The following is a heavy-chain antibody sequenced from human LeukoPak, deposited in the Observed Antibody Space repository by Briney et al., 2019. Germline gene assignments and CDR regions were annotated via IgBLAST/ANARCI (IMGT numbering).Heavy chain of an antibody. D-gene: IGHD2-2*01. J-gene: IGHJ5*02. CDR2: ISYSGGST. Sequence: GGSLRLSCAASGFTFSSYAMGWVRQAPGKGLEWVSGISYSGGSTYYADSVKGRFTISRDNSKNTLYLQMNSLRAEDTAVYYCARGKYCSSSCFFMDYWFDPWGQGTLVTVSS. V-gene: IGHV3-23*01. CDR3: ARGKYCSSSCFFMDYWFDP. CDR1: GFTFSSYA.